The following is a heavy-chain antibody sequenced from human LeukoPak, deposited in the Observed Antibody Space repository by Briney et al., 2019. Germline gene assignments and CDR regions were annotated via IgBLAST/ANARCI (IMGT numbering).Heavy chain of an antibody. CDR1: GFTFSSYE. D-gene: IGHD5-18*01. J-gene: IGHJ4*02. CDR3: ARYSYGLSTLDY. CDR2: ISSSGSTI. Sequence: GGSLRLSCAASGFTFSSYEMNWVRQAPGKGLEWVSYISSSGSTIYYADSVKGRFTISRDNAKNSLYPQMNSLRAEDTAVYYCARYSYGLSTLDYWGQGTLVTVSS. V-gene: IGHV3-48*03.